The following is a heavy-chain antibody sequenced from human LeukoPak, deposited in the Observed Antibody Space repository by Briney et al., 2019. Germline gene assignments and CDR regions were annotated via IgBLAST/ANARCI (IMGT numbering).Heavy chain of an antibody. CDR1: GGSFSGYY. V-gene: IGHV4-34*01. Sequence: MAAETLSLTCAVYGGSFSGYYWSWIRQPPGKGLEWIGEINHSGSTNYNPSLKSRVTISVDTSKNQFSLKLSSVTAADTAVYYCARGEARGSGTICVDYWGRGILVTVSS. CDR2: INHSGST. CDR3: ARGEARGSGTICVDY. D-gene: IGHD3-10*01. J-gene: IGHJ4*02.